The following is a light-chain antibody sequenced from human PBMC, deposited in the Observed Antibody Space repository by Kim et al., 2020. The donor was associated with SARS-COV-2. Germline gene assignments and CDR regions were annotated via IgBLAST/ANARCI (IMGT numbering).Light chain of an antibody. CDR1: RSNIGNNP. CDR2: DDY. J-gene: IGLJ2*01. V-gene: IGLV1-51*01. CDR3: GTWDISLSVVL. Sequence: GQKVTISCSGRRSNIGNNPVSWYQQLPGTAPKLLIYDDYKRPSGIPDRFSGSKSGTSATLGITGLQTGDEADYYCGTWDISLSVVLFGGGTKLTVL.